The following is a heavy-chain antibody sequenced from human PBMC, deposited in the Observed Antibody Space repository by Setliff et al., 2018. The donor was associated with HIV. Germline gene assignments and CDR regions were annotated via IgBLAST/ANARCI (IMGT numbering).Heavy chain of an antibody. D-gene: IGHD6-13*01. V-gene: IGHV3-7*03. CDR3: ATPRGCYSSSG. CDR1: GRSLSIYF. Sequence: ETLSLTCAVYGRSLSIYFWTWIRQSPGKGLEWVANIKQDGSEKYYVDSVKGRFTISRDNAKNSLYLQMNSLRAEDTAVYYCATPRGCYSSSGWGQGTLVTVSS. J-gene: IGHJ4*02. CDR2: IKQDGSEK.